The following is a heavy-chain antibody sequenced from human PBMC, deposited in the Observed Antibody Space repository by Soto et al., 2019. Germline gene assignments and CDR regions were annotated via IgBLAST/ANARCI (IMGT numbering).Heavy chain of an antibody. CDR2: IYYSGST. D-gene: IGHD3-10*01. CDR3: ARSLRLWCGELPYYYYYYMDV. CDR1: GGSISSYY. Sequence: PSETLSLTCTVSGGSISSYYWSWIRQPPGKGLEWIGYIYYSGSTNYNPSLKSRATISVDTSKNQFSLKLSSVTAADTAVYYCARSLRLWCGELPYYYYYYMDVWGKGTTVTVSS. V-gene: IGHV4-59*01. J-gene: IGHJ6*03.